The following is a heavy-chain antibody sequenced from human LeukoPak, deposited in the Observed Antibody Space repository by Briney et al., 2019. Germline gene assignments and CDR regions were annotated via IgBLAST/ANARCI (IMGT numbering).Heavy chain of an antibody. CDR2: IYYSGST. CDR1: GVSISSGGYY. J-gene: IGHJ5*02. CDR3: ARDSSWFDP. V-gene: IGHV4-31*03. Sequence: SQTLSLTCTVSGVSISSGGYYWRWIRQHPGKGLEWIGYIYYSGSTYYNPSLKSRVTISVGTSKNQFSLKLSSVTAADTAVYYCARDSSWFDPWGQGTLVTVSS.